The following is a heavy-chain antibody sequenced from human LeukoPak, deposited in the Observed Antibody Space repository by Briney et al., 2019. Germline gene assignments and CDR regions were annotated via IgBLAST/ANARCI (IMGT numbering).Heavy chain of an antibody. J-gene: IGHJ4*02. CDR2: IKQDGSEQ. CDR3: ARISWSSGALFDY. D-gene: IGHD3-22*01. CDR1: GFTFSSYW. V-gene: IGHV3-7*02. Sequence: TGGSLRLSCTASGFTFSSYWMKWVRQAPGKGLEWVASIKQDGSEQYYVDSVKGRFTISRDNAKNSLYLQMNSLRAEDTAVYYCARISWSSGALFDYWGQGTLVTVSS.